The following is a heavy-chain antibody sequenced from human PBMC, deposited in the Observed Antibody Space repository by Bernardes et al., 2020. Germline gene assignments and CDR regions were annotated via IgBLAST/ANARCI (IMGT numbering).Heavy chain of an antibody. Sequence: SETLSLTCAVSGGSISSGGYSWSWIRQPPGKGLEWIGYIYHSGSTYYNPSLKSRVTISVDRSKNQFSLKLSSVTAADTAVYYCARGAPGTMVQGVMGGVAFDYWGQGTLVTVSS. D-gene: IGHD3-10*01. J-gene: IGHJ4*02. CDR3: ARGAPGTMVQGVMGGVAFDY. CDR2: IYHSGST. CDR1: GGSISSGGYS. V-gene: IGHV4-30-2*01.